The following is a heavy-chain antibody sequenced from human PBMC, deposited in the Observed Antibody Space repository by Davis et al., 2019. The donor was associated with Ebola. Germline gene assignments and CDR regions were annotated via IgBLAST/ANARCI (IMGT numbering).Heavy chain of an antibody. Sequence: GESLKISCAASGFTFSSYGMHWVRQAPGKGLEWVAVISYDGSNKYYADSVKGRFTISRDNSKNTLYLQMNSLRAEDTAVYYCAKGDYDFWSGSLPYGMDVWGQGTTVTVSS. CDR1: GFTFSSYG. CDR2: ISYDGSNK. J-gene: IGHJ6*02. CDR3: AKGDYDFWSGSLPYGMDV. V-gene: IGHV3-30*18. D-gene: IGHD3-3*01.